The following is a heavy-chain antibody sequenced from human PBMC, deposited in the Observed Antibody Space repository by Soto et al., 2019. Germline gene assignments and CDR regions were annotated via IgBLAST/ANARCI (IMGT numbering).Heavy chain of an antibody. CDR1: GYSFTSYW. CDR2: IDPSDSYT. D-gene: IGHD4-4*01. J-gene: IGHJ6*02. Sequence: GESLKISRKGSGYSFTSYWISWVRQMPGKGLEWMGRIDPSDSYTNYSPSFQGHVTISADKSISTAYLQWSSLKASDTAMYYCASNYEPSYYYYGMDVWGQGTTVTVSS. V-gene: IGHV5-10-1*01. CDR3: ASNYEPSYYYYGMDV.